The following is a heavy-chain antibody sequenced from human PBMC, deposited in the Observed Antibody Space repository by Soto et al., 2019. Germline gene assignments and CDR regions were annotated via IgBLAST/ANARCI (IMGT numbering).Heavy chain of an antibody. V-gene: IGHV4-34*01. J-gene: IGHJ6*02. Sequence: SETLSLTCAVYGGSFSGYYWSWIRQPPGKGLEWIGETNHSGSTNYNPSLKSRVTISVDTSKNQFSLKLSSVTAADTAVYYCARHNARITLRFNYYYYGMDVWGQGTTVTVSS. CDR1: GGSFSGYY. CDR3: ARHNARITLRFNYYYYGMDV. D-gene: IGHD3-3*01. CDR2: TNHSGST.